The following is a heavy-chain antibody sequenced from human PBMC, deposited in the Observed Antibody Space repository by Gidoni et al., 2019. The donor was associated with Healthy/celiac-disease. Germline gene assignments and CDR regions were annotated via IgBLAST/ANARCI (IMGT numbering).Heavy chain of an antibody. CDR2: ISSNGGST. J-gene: IGHJ6*03. CDR1: GFTFSSYA. V-gene: IGHV3-64D*08. CDR3: VKRWTAGTIYMDV. D-gene: IGHD6-13*01. Sequence: VQLVESGGGLVQPGGSLRLYLSASGFTFSSYAMHWVRQAPCKGLEYVSAISSNGGSTYYADAVKGRFTITRDNSKNTLYLQMSSLRAEDTAVYYCVKRWTAGTIYMDVWGKGTTVTVSS.